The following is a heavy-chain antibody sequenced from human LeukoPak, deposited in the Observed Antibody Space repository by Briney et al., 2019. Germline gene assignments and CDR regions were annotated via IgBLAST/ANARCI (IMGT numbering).Heavy chain of an antibody. V-gene: IGHV3-48*03. J-gene: IGHJ4*02. D-gene: IGHD6-13*01. Sequence: PGGSLRLSCAASGFTFSSYEMNWVRQAPGKGLEWVSYISTRGSTMYYADSVKGRFTISRDNAKNSLFLQMNSLRAEDTAVYYCARGIAAPDYWGQGTLVTVSS. CDR2: ISTRGSTM. CDR3: ARGIAAPDY. CDR1: GFTFSSYE.